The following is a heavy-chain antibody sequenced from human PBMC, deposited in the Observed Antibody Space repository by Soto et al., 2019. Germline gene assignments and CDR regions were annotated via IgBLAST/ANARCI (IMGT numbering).Heavy chain of an antibody. CDR3: VTALPRGGRLVERAFDY. J-gene: IGHJ4*02. V-gene: IGHV3-30*03. CDR1: GFTFSIYG. D-gene: IGHD2-2*01. CDR2: IPFNGMKQ. Sequence: QVQLVESGGGVIQPGRSLRLSCAASGFTFSIYGMHWVRQAPGKGPEWVAAIPFNGMKQYYADSVKGRFSISRDNSTSTLYLQMRSLAADDTAVYDCVTALPRGGRLVERAFDYWGQGALVTVSS.